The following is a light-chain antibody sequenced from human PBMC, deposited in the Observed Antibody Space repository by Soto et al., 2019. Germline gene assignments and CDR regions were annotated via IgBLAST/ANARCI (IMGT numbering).Light chain of an antibody. J-gene: IGKJ5*01. CDR1: QSVSSY. CDR3: QQRSNWPHAIT. CDR2: DAS. Sequence: EIVLTQSPATLSLSPGERATLSCRASQSVSSYLAWYQQKPGQAPRLLIYDASNRATGIPARFSGSGSGTHVTLAIGSLEPEDFAVYCCQQRSNWPHAITFGQGTRLEIK. V-gene: IGKV3-11*01.